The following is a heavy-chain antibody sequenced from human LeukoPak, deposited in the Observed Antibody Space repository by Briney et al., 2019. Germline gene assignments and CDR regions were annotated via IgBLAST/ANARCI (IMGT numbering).Heavy chain of an antibody. D-gene: IGHD3/OR15-3a*01. CDR1: GFTFSDYY. V-gene: IGHV4-59*08. Sequence: PGGSLRLSCAASGFTFSDYYMSWIRQAPGKGLEWIGYIYYSGSTNYNPSLKSRVTISVDTSKNQFSLKLSSVTAADTAVYYCASSTYQDGFLDLGFDYWGQGTLVTVSS. J-gene: IGHJ4*02. CDR2: IYYSGST. CDR3: ASSTYQDGFLDLGFDY.